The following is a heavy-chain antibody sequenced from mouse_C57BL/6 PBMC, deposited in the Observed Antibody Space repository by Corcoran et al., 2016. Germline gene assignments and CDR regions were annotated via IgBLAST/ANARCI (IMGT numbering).Heavy chain of an antibody. D-gene: IGHD1-1*01. CDR2: INTYSGVP. Sequence: QIQLVQSGPELKKPGETVKISCKASGYTFTTYGMSWVKQAPGKGLKLMGWINTYSGVPTYADDFKGRFAFYLETSASTAYLQINNLKNEDTATYFCARLLYYGSSLIAGFDVWGTGTTVTVSS. CDR3: ARLLYYGSSLIAGFDV. CDR1: GYTFTTYG. J-gene: IGHJ1*03. V-gene: IGHV9-3*01.